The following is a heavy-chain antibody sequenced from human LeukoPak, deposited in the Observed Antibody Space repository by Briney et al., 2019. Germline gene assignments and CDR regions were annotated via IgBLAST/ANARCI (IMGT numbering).Heavy chain of an antibody. J-gene: IGHJ5*02. Sequence: PSETLSLTCTVSGGSISSYYWSWIRQPPGKGLEWIGYIYYSGSTNYNPSLKSRATISVDTSKNQFSLKLSSVTAADTAVYYCASTGYSSGWYGFWFDPWGQGTLVTVSS. D-gene: IGHD6-19*01. V-gene: IGHV4-59*01. CDR1: GGSISSYY. CDR3: ASTGYSSGWYGFWFDP. CDR2: IYYSGST.